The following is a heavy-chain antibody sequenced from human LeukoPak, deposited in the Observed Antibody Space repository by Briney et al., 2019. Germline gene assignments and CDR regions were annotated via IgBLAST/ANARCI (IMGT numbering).Heavy chain of an antibody. CDR1: GGSISGYY. V-gene: IGHV4-59*01. CDR3: ARERRDGYNRAVDY. CDR2: IYYSGST. J-gene: IGHJ4*02. D-gene: IGHD5-24*01. Sequence: SETLSLTCTVSGGSISGYYWSWIRQPPGKGLEWIGYIYYSGSTNYNPSLKSRVTISVDTSKNQFSLKLSSVTAADTAVYYCARERRDGYNRAVDYWGQGTLVTVSS.